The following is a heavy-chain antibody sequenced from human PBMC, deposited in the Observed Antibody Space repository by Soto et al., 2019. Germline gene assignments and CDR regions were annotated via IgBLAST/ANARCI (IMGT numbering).Heavy chain of an antibody. Sequence: QVQLVQSGAEVKKPGASVKVTCKASDYTFANYYIIWVRQAPGQGLEWMGWISAYNGNTNYAQKFQGRVTMTKDTSTSTAYMELRSLRSDDTAVYYCARGGHVVVVTAPNGFYPWGQGTLVTVSS. J-gene: IGHJ5*02. V-gene: IGHV1-18*01. CDR2: ISAYNGNT. D-gene: IGHD2-21*02. CDR1: DYTFANYY. CDR3: ARGGHVVVVTAPNGFYP.